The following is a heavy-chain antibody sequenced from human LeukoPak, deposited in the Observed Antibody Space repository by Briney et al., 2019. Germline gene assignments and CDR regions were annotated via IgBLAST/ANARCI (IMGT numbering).Heavy chain of an antibody. Sequence: SKTLSLTCAVYGGYFSGYYWCWIRQPPGKGQDWIGEINHSGSTNYNPSLKSRVTISVDTSKNQFSLKLSSVTAADTAVYYCARALRLGEFPPDYYYGMDVWGKGTTVTVSA. V-gene: IGHV4-34*01. CDR2: INHSGST. CDR3: ARALRLGEFPPDYYYGMDV. D-gene: IGHD3-16*01. J-gene: IGHJ6*04. CDR1: GGYFSGYY.